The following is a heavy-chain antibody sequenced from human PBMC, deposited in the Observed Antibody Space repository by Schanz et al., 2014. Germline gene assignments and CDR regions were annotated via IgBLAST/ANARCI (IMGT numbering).Heavy chain of an antibody. CDR1: GFSFSTHA. Sequence: VQLVESGGGLVQPGGSLRLSCAASGFSFSTHAMSWVRQAPGQGLEWVAFIRYDGSSKYYADSVRGRFTISRDDSKNTLYLQMNSLRAEDTAVYYCAKELRPGTERPRGNFDYWGQGTLVTVSS. V-gene: IGHV3-30*02. CDR3: AKELRPGTERPRGNFDY. CDR2: IRYDGSSK. D-gene: IGHD6-13*01. J-gene: IGHJ4*02.